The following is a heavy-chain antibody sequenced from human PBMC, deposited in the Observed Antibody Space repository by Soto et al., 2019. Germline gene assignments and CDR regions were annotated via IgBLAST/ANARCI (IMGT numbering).Heavy chain of an antibody. CDR2: IYFRGNT. D-gene: IGHD3-22*01. CDR1: GDSISRIDYY. J-gene: IGHJ3*02. CDR3: AREGGCYDSCGYLFRRAFDI. Sequence: TLSLTCSVPGDSISRIDYYWTWIRQHPEKGLEWIGNIYFRGNTYYSPSLESRLTISVDTSKNQFSLKLTSGTAADTAVYYCAREGGCYDSCGYLFRRAFDIVGPGTLLTVS. V-gene: IGHV4-31*02.